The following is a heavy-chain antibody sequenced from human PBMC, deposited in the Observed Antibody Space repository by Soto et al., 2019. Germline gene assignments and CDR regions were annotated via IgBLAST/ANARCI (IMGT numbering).Heavy chain of an antibody. CDR1: GDSVSSNSAA. CDR2: TYYRSKWYN. CDR3: ARETLYSSSSEYYYYGMDV. D-gene: IGHD6-6*01. Sequence: SQSLSLTCAISGDSVSSNSAAWNWIRQSPSRGLEWLGRTYYRSKWYNDYAVSVKSRITINPDTSKNQFSLQLNSVTPEDTAVYYCARETLYSSSSEYYYYGMDVWGQGTTVTVS. V-gene: IGHV6-1*01. J-gene: IGHJ6*02.